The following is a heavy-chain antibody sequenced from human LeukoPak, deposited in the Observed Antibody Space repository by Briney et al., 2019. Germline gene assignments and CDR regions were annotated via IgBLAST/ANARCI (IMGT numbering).Heavy chain of an antibody. D-gene: IGHD4-17*01. CDR3: ARGPPVRQYFQH. V-gene: IGHV4-34*01. CDR2: INHSGST. Sequence: SETLSLTCAVYGGSFRGYSWSWVRQPPGKGLEWVGEINHSGSTNYNPSPKSRVTISVDTSKNQFSLKLSSVPAADTAVYYCARGPPVRQYFQHWGQGTLVTVS. CDR1: GGSFRGYS. J-gene: IGHJ1*01.